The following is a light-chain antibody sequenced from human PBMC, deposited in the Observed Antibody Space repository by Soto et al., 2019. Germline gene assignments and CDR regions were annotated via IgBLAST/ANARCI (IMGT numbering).Light chain of an antibody. J-gene: IGKJ4*01. CDR2: DAS. V-gene: IGKV1-9*01. CDR3: QQLRSYPST. CDR1: QDIRNY. Sequence: IQLTQSPSSLSASVGDRVTVTCRASQDIRNYLAWYQQKPGKAPKIMICDASTLYSGVPSRFRGSGSGTDFTLTISGLKPEDFEAYYCQQLRSYPSTFGGGTKVDIK.